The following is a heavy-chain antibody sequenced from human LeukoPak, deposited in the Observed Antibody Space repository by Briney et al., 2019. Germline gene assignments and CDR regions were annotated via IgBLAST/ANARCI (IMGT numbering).Heavy chain of an antibody. D-gene: IGHD3-10*01. V-gene: IGHV3-30*18. CDR1: GFTFSAYG. CDR2: ISNDGVEK. J-gene: IGHJ4*02. CDR3: AKDRLYGSGSYFDY. Sequence: GGSLRLSCVASGFTFSAYGLHWVRQAPGKGLEWVAVISNDGVEKYYADSVRGRFTISRDNSKNTLFLQMNSLRAEDTAVYYCAKDRLYGSGSYFDYWGQGTLVTVSS.